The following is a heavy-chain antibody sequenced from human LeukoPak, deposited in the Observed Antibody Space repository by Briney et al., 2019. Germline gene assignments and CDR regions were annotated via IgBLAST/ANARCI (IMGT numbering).Heavy chain of an antibody. CDR2: IYYSGST. Sequence: SETLSLTCTVSGDSISSYYWTWIRQPPGKGLEWIGYIYYSGSTNYNPSLKSRVTISIDTSKNQFSLKLSSVTAAETPVYYCARGYHDFSGYWLSYFDYWGQGTLVTVSS. J-gene: IGHJ4*02. V-gene: IGHV4-59*01. D-gene: IGHD3-22*01. CDR1: GDSISSYY. CDR3: ARGYHDFSGYWLSYFDY.